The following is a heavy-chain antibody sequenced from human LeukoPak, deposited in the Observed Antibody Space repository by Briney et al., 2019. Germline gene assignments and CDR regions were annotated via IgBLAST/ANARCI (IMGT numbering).Heavy chain of an antibody. J-gene: IGHJ5*02. V-gene: IGHV1-69*05. CDR1: GGTFSSYA. Sequence: ASVKVSCKASGGTFSSYAISWVRQAPGQGLEWMGGIIPIFGTANYAQKCQGRVTITTDESTSTAYMELSSLRSEDTAVYYCARYNHGGYDLSWFDPWGQGTLVTVSS. CDR3: ARYNHGGYDLSWFDP. CDR2: IIPIFGTA. D-gene: IGHD5-12*01.